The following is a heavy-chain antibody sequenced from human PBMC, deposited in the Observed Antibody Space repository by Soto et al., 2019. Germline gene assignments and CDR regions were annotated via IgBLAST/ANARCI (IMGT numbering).Heavy chain of an antibody. D-gene: IGHD3-9*01. J-gene: IGHJ3*02. CDR3: ARGNWAYYDILTGYYAFDI. V-gene: IGHV1-18*01. Sequence: ASVKVSCKATGYTFNSYGFGWVRQAPGQGLEWMGWISAYNGKTNYAQKFQGRVTMTRNTSTSTAYMELSSLRSEDTAVYYCARGNWAYYDILTGYYAFDIWGQGTMVTVSS. CDR1: GYTFNSYG. CDR2: ISAYNGKT.